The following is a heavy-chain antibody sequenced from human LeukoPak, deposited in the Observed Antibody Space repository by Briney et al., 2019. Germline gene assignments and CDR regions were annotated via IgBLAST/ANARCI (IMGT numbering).Heavy chain of an antibody. J-gene: IGHJ3*02. CDR2: IYSGGST. CDR3: AREMTTMIVDAFDI. D-gene: IGHD3-22*01. V-gene: IGHV3-66*01. CDR1: GFTVSSNY. Sequence: PGGSLRLSCAASGFTVSSNYMSWVRQAPGKGLEWVSVIYSGGSTYYSDSVKGRFTISRDNSKNTLYLQMNSLRAEDTAVYYCAREMTTMIVDAFDIWGQGTMVTVSS.